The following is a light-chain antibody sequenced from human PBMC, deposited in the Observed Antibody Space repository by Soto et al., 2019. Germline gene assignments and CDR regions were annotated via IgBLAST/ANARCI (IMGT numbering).Light chain of an antibody. J-gene: IGKJ5*01. CDR3: QQHSNWPSCT. CDR2: DAS. Sequence: VLAQGKTAELFSPGDSETHSCRASHRGSSYLAWYQQKPGQAPWLLIYDASTRAPGIPARFSGSGSGTDFTLTINILDPEDFAVYYCQQHSNWPSCTFGQGTRLEIK. V-gene: IGKV3-11*01. CDR1: HRGSSY.